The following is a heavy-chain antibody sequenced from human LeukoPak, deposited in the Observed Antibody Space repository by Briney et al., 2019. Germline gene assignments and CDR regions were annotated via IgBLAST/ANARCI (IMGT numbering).Heavy chain of an antibody. D-gene: IGHD3-9*01. CDR2: IIPLKGTS. J-gene: IGHJ4*02. CDR1: GGTLSDHV. Sequence: ASVKVSCKASGGTLSDHVISWVRQAPGHGLEWMGGIIPLKGTSKLTQKLQDRATISADESTNTVYMEVRSLRSEDTALYYCATYDVLTGFEYLGQGTLVIVSS. CDR3: ATYDVLTGFEY. V-gene: IGHV1-69*13.